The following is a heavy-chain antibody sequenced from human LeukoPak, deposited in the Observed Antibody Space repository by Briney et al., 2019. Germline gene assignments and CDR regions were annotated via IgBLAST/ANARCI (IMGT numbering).Heavy chain of an antibody. CDR1: GGTFSSYA. D-gene: IGHD1-26*01. J-gene: IGHJ5*02. V-gene: IGHV1-69*13. CDR3: ARDRSGSYSLNWFDP. Sequence: SVKVSCTASGGTFSSYAISWVRQAPGQGLEWMAGIIPIFGTANYAQKFQGRVTITADESTSTAYIELSSLRSEDTAVYYCARDRSGSYSLNWFDPWGEGTLVTVSS. CDR2: IIPIFGTA.